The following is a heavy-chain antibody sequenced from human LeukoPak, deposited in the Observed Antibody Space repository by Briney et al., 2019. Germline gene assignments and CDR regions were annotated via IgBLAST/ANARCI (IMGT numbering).Heavy chain of an antibody. D-gene: IGHD3-3*01. CDR1: GFTFSSYW. V-gene: IGHV3-74*01. J-gene: IGHJ4*02. CDR3: AREGIFGVADESDY. Sequence: PGGSLRLSCAASGFTFSSYWMHWVRQAPGKGLVWVSRINTDGCSTSYADSVKGRFTISRDNAKNTLYLQMNSLRAEDTAVYYCAREGIFGVADESDYWGQGTLVTVSS. CDR2: INTDGCST.